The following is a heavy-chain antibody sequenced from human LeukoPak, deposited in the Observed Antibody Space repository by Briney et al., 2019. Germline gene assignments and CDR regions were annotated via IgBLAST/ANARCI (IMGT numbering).Heavy chain of an antibody. CDR2: INHSGST. D-gene: IGHD6-13*01. CDR1: GGSFSGYY. V-gene: IGHV4-34*01. CDR3: ARRVFSYGWFDP. Sequence: PSETLSLTCAVYGGSFSGYYWSWIRQPPGKGLEWIGEINHSGSTNYNPSLKSRVTISVDTSKNQFSLKLSSVTAADTAVYYCARRVFSYGWFDPWGQGTLVTVSS. J-gene: IGHJ5*02.